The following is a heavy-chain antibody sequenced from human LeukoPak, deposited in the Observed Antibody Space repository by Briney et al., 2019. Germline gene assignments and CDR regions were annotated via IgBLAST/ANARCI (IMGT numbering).Heavy chain of an antibody. CDR3: ARYLFPNDAFDI. Sequence: SETLSLTCTVSGGSISSFYWSWIRQPPGKGLEWIGYIYYSGGPNYNPSLKSRVTISVDTSKNQFSLKLSSVTAADTAVYYCARYLFPNDAFDIWGQGTMVTVSS. CDR2: IYYSGGP. D-gene: IGHD3-10*02. CDR1: GGSISSFY. J-gene: IGHJ3*02. V-gene: IGHV4-59*01.